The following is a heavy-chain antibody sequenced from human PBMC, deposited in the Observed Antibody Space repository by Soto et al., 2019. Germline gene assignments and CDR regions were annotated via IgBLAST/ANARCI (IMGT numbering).Heavy chain of an antibody. J-gene: IGHJ6*02. CDR3: TTLGVGSTYYYYNLDV. V-gene: IGHV5-10-1*01. Sequence: PGESLKISCKGSGFSFTNFWINWVRQMPGKGLEWMGRIDPSDSYTNYSPSFQGHVTISADKSISTAYLQWSSLKASDTAMYYYTTLGVGSTYYYYNLDVWGQGTTVTVSS. D-gene: IGHD1-26*01. CDR2: IDPSDSYT. CDR1: GFSFTNFW.